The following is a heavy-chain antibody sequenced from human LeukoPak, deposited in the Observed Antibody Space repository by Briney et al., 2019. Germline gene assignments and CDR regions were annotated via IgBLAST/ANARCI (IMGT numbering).Heavy chain of an antibody. D-gene: IGHD4-17*01. CDR2: INTNTGNP. CDR1: GYTFSSYA. CDR3: ARSNNDGDYLGVGFDY. J-gene: IGHJ4*02. V-gene: IGHV7-4-1*02. Sequence: ASVKVSCKASGYTFSSYAMNWVRQAPGQGLEWMGWINTNTGNPTYAQGFTGRFVFSLDTSVSTAYLQISSLQTEDTAVYYCARSNNDGDYLGVGFDYWGQGTLVTVSS.